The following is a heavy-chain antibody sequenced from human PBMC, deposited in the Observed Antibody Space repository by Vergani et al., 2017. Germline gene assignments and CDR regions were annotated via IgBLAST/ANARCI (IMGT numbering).Heavy chain of an antibody. CDR1: GYTFTGYY. CDR3: ARGNPGVRFLEWLFRFDP. J-gene: IGHJ5*02. D-gene: IGHD3-3*01. V-gene: IGHV1-2*02. CDR2: INPNSGGT. Sequence: QVQLVQSGAEVKKPGASVKVSCKASGYTFTGYYMHWVRQAPGQGLEWMGWINPNSGGTNYAQKFQGRVTMTRDTSISTAYMELSRLRSDDTAVYYCARGNPGVRFLEWLFRFDPWGQGTLVTVSS.